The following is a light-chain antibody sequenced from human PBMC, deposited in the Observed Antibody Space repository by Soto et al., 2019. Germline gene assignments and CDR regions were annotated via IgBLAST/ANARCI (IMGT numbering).Light chain of an antibody. CDR3: QSYDSSLGVV. CDR1: SSNIGAGYD. CDR2: GNS. V-gene: IGLV1-40*01. Sequence: QSVLTQPASVSGAPGQRVTISCTGSSSNIGAGYDVHWYQQLPGTAPKLLIYGNSNRPSGVPDRFSGSKSGTSASLAITGLQAEDEADYYCQSYDSSLGVVFGGGTQLTVL. J-gene: IGLJ2*01.